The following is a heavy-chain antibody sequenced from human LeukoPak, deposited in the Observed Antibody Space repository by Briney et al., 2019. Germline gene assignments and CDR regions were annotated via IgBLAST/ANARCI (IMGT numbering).Heavy chain of an antibody. CDR1: GFTFSSYA. V-gene: IGHV3-23*01. Sequence: GWSLRLSCAASGFTFSSYAMSWVRQAPGKGLEWVSAISGSGGSTYYADSVKGRFTISRDNSKNTLYLQMNSLRAEDTAVYYCANLPTYSGYDWGTYYYYGMDVWGQGTTVTVSS. CDR2: ISGSGGST. CDR3: ANLPTYSGYDWGTYYYYGMDV. J-gene: IGHJ6*02. D-gene: IGHD5-12*01.